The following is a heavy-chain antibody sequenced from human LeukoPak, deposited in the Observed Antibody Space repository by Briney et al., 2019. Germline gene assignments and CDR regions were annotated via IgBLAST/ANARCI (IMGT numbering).Heavy chain of an antibody. D-gene: IGHD3-22*01. Sequence: PGGSLRLSCAASGFTFSSYGMHWVRQAPGKGLEWVAFIRYDGSSKYYADSVKGRFTISRDNSKNTLYLQMNSLRAEDTAVYYCAKDLRDYYDSSGQPDWGQGALVTVSS. CDR3: AKDLRDYYDSSGQPD. V-gene: IGHV3-30*02. J-gene: IGHJ4*02. CDR1: GFTFSSYG. CDR2: IRYDGSSK.